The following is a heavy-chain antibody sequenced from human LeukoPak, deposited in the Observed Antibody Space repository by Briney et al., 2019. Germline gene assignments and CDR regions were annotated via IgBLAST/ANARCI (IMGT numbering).Heavy chain of an antibody. Sequence: GGSLRLSCATSGFTLSNYWMHWVRQAPGKGLVWVSRIESDGSSADYADSVKGRFTISRDNAKNTLYLQINSLRAEDTAVYYCTRGFGSGSSVPFEYWGQGTLVTVSS. J-gene: IGHJ4*02. CDR3: TRGFGSGSSVPFEY. V-gene: IGHV3-74*01. CDR2: IESDGSSA. CDR1: GFTLSNYW. D-gene: IGHD3-10*01.